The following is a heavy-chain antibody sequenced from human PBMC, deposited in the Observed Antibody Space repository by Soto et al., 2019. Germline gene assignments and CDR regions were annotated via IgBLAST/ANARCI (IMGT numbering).Heavy chain of an antibody. CDR2: ITGSGGRA. CDR3: AKRPAQIRTFEY. D-gene: IGHD3-10*01. V-gene: IGHV3-23*01. CDR1: GFIFSNYD. J-gene: IGHJ4*02. Sequence: VQLLESGGGLVQPGGILRLSCAASGFIFSNYDMSWVRQAPGKGLEWVSTITGSGGRAYYADSVKGRFTISRDNSKNTLYLQMNSLGSDDTAVYYCAKRPAQIRTFEYWGQGSLVTVSS.